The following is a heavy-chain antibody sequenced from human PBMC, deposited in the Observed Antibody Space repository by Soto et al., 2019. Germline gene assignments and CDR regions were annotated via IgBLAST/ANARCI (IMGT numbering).Heavy chain of an antibody. CDR2: IYYSGST. V-gene: IGHV4-31*03. D-gene: IGHD6-6*01. Sequence: QVQLQESGPGLVKPSQTLSLTCTVSGGSISSGGYFWSWIRQHPGKGLERIGFIYYSGSTYYNPSLKSRGTIAVDTSKNQFSLKLSSVTAADTAVYYCAREGAAPYYYYGMDVWGQGTTVTVSS. CDR3: AREGAAPYYYYGMDV. J-gene: IGHJ6*02. CDR1: GGSISSGGYF.